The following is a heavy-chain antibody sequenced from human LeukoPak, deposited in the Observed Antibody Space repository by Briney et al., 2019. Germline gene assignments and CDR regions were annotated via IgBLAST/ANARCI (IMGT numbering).Heavy chain of an antibody. Sequence: GGSLRLSCAASEFTFSSYSMNWVRQAPGKGLEWVSYITNSGNSKSYADSVKGRFTISRDNSKNTLYLQMNSLRAEDTAVYYCAGDGGNPMDFDYWGQGTLVTVSS. CDR3: AGDGGNPMDFDY. V-gene: IGHV3-48*01. D-gene: IGHD4-23*01. CDR2: ITNSGNSK. J-gene: IGHJ4*02. CDR1: EFTFSSYS.